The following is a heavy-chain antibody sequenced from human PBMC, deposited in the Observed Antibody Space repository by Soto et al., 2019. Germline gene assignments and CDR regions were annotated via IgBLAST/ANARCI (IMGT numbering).Heavy chain of an antibody. Sequence: EVQLVESGGGLVQPGGSLRLSCAASGFTFSSYWMSWVRQAPGKGLEWVANIKQDGSEKYYVDSVKGRFTISRDNAKNSLYLQMNSLRAEDTAVYYCASQFRYGGYYFDYWGQGTLVTVSS. D-gene: IGHD1-26*01. CDR3: ASQFRYGGYYFDY. V-gene: IGHV3-7*01. CDR2: IKQDGSEK. CDR1: GFTFSSYW. J-gene: IGHJ4*02.